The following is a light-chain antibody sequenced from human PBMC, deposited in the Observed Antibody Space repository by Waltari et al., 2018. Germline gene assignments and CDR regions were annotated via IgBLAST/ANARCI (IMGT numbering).Light chain of an antibody. Sequence: QSALTQPASVSGSPGQSITISCTGRSSDVGFYNYVSWYQHHPGKAPTLIIFDVFERPSGVSNRVSGTKSGNTAYLTISGLQADDEAEYYCNSYTGRNSWLCGGGTKLTVL. CDR3: NSYTGRNSWL. CDR2: DVF. V-gene: IGLV2-14*03. J-gene: IGLJ3*02. CDR1: SSDVGFYNY.